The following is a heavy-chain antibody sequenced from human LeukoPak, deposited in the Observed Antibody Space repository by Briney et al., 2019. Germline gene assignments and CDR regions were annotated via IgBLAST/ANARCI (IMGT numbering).Heavy chain of an antibody. CDR1: GGSISSGSYY. V-gene: IGHV4-61*02. J-gene: IGHJ6*03. D-gene: IGHD6-13*01. CDR2: IYTSGST. Sequence: SETLSLTCTVSGGSISSGSYYWSWIRQPAGKGLEWIGRIYTSGSTNYNPSLKSRVTISVDTSKNQFSLKLSSVTAADTAVYYCARDGIAAAGTPGYYYMDVWGKGTTVTISS. CDR3: ARDGIAAAGTPGYYYMDV.